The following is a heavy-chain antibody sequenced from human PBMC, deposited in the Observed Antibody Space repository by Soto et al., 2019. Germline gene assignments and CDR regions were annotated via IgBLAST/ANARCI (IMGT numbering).Heavy chain of an antibody. D-gene: IGHD3-16*01. V-gene: IGHV3-23*01. CDR2: ISSSGGTT. CDR1: GFTFSRFA. J-gene: IGHJ4*02. CDR3: ARDYSYACDY. Sequence: EVQLLESGGGLVQPGGSLSLSCAVSGFTFSRFAMSWVRQAPGKGLEWVSVISSSGGTTYYADSVKGRFTISRDNSKNTLYLQMNSLRAEDTAVYYCARDYSYACDYWGQGTLVTVSS.